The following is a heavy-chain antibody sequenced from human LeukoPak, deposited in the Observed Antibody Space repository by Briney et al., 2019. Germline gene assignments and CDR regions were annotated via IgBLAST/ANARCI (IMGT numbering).Heavy chain of an antibody. CDR1: GYTFTSYG. D-gene: IGHD3-10*01. J-gene: IGHJ4*02. CDR2: ISAYNGNT. V-gene: IGHV1-18*01. Sequence: ASVKVSCKASGYTFTSYGISWVRQAPGQGLEWMGRISAYNGNTNYAQKLQGRVTITADKSTSTAYMELSSLRSEDTAVYYCARGYYGSGSSQLGFDYWGQGTLVTVSS. CDR3: ARGYYGSGSSQLGFDY.